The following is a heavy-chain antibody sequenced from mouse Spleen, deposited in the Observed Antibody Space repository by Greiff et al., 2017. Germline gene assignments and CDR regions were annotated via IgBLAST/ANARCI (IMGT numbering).Heavy chain of an antibody. CDR1: GYAFTNYL. D-gene: IGHD1-1*01. J-gene: IGHJ2*01. Sequence: QVQLQQSGAELVRPGTSVKVSCKASGYAFTNYLIEWVKQRPGQGLEWIGVINPGSGGTNYNEKFKGKATLTADKSSSTAYMQLSSLTSDDSAVYFCARSYYYGSSEGDYWGQGTTLTVSS. V-gene: IGHV1-54*03. CDR3: ARSYYYGSSEGDY. CDR2: INPGSGGT.